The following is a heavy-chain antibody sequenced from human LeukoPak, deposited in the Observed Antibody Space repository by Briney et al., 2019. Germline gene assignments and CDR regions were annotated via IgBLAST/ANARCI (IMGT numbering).Heavy chain of an antibody. CDR3: ARRTTGTGPFDY. CDR1: GGSISSYY. V-gene: IGHV4-59*08. Sequence: SETLSLTCTVSGGSISSYYWSWIRQPPGKGLEWIAYIYYRGSTNYNPSLKSRVTISVYTSKNQFSLKLSSVTAADTAVYYCARRTTGTGPFDYWGQGTLVTVSS. J-gene: IGHJ4*02. CDR2: IYYRGST. D-gene: IGHD1-1*01.